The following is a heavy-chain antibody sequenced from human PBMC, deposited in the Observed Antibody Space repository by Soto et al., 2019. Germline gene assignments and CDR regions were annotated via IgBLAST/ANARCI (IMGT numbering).Heavy chain of an antibody. CDR1: GFRFKSFV. D-gene: IGHD3-16*01. CDR2: TSYDGNNK. CDR3: ARWGTTGGFDL. Sequence: QVQLVESGGGVVQPGASLRLSCAASGFRFKSFVMHWVRQAPGKGLEWVAFTSYDGNNKDYGDSVKGRFTVSRDNSQNTLHLQMDFLRPEDTALYYCARWGTTGGFDLWGQGLLVSVSS. J-gene: IGHJ4*02. V-gene: IGHV3-30*19.